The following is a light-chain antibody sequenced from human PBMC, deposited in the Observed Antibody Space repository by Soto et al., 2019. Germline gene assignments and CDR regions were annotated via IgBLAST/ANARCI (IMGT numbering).Light chain of an antibody. Sequence: QTVVTQEPSCSVSPGGTVTLTCGLSSGAVSTSYYPSWYQQTPGQAPRTLIYSTNTRSSGVPDRFSGSILGNKAALTITGAQADDESDYYCVLYMGSGSVVFGGGTKVTVL. CDR3: VLYMGSGSVV. CDR1: SGAVSTSYY. J-gene: IGLJ2*01. V-gene: IGLV8-61*01. CDR2: STN.